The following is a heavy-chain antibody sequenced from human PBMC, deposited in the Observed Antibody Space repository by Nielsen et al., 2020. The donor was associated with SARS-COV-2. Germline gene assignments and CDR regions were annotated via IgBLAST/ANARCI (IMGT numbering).Heavy chain of an antibody. Sequence: WVRQAPGQGLEWMGWMNPNSGNTGYAQKFQGRVTMTRNTSISTAYMELSSLRSEDTAVYYCARKSGSSGSKYYYYYYMDVWGKGTTVTVS. D-gene: IGHD3-22*01. CDR3: ARKSGSSGSKYYYYYYMDV. V-gene: IGHV1-8*01. CDR2: MNPNSGNT. J-gene: IGHJ6*03.